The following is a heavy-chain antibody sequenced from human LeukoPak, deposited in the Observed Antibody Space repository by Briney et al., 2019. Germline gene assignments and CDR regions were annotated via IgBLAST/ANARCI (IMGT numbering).Heavy chain of an antibody. CDR1: GYTFTSYY. CDR3: ARDGSYYYYYGMDV. CDR2: INPSGGST. Sequence: ASVKVSCKASGYTFTSYYMHWVRQAPGQGLEWMGIINPSGGSTSYAQKFQGRVTMTTDTSTSTAYMELRSLRSDDTAVYYCARDGSYYYYYGMDVWGQGTTVTVSS. V-gene: IGHV1-46*01. J-gene: IGHJ6*02.